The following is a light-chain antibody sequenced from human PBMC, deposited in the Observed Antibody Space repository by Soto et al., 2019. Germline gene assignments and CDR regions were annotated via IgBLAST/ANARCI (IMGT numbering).Light chain of an antibody. J-gene: IGKJ2*01. CDR1: QSISNY. CDR3: QKYYSTPYT. CDR2: LTS. V-gene: IGKV1-39*01. Sequence: DIQMTQSPSSLSASVGDRVTITCRASQSISNYLNWYQQKPGKAPKLLIYLTSNLESGVPSRFSGSGSGTEFPRTISSLQTEDFATYYCQKYYSTPYTFGQGTKLEIK.